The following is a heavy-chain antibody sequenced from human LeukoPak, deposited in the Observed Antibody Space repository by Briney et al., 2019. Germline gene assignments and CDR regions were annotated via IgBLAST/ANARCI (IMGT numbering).Heavy chain of an antibody. CDR3: ARGPKGDAFDI. CDR1: GGTFSSYA. CDR2: IIPIFGTA. Sequence: ASVKVSCKASGGTFSSYAISWVRQAPGQGLEWMGRIIPIFGTANYAQKFQGRVTITTDESTSTAYMELSSLRSEDKAVYYCARGPKGDAFDIWGQGTMVTVSS. V-gene: IGHV1-69*05. J-gene: IGHJ3*02.